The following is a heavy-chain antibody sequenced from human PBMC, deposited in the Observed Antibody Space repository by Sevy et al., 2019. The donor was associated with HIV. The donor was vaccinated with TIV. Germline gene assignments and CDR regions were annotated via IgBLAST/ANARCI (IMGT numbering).Heavy chain of an antibody. CDR1: GFTFSSYD. J-gene: IGHJ4*02. Sequence: GGSLRLSCAASGFTFSSYDMNWVRQAPGKGLEWVSLISGSGGSTYYAGSVKGRFTISRDISKNMLYLQMNSLRAEDTAIYYCAKDNYGSNGFSPFDSWGQGTLVTVSS. V-gene: IGHV3-23*01. CDR3: AKDNYGSNGFSPFDS. D-gene: IGHD3-22*01. CDR2: ISGSGGST.